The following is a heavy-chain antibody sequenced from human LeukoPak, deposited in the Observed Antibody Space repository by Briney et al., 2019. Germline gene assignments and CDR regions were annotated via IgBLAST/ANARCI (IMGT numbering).Heavy chain of an antibody. Sequence: ASVKVSCKASGYTFTSYYMHWVRQAPGQGLEWMGIINPSGGSTSYAQKFQGRVTMTRDTSTSTVYMELSSLRSEDTAVYYCARVPRNFDWLLAVDYWGQGTLVTVPS. CDR3: ARVPRNFDWLLAVDY. D-gene: IGHD3-9*01. V-gene: IGHV1-46*01. CDR2: INPSGGST. J-gene: IGHJ4*02. CDR1: GYTFTSYY.